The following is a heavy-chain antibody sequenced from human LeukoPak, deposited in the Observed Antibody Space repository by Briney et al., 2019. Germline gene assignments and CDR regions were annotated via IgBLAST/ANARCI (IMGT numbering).Heavy chain of an antibody. CDR3: ARGNPGDYYYYYGMDV. Sequence: AASVKVSCKASGYTFTSYDINWVRQATGQGLEWMGWMNPNSGNTGYAQKIQGRVTMTRNTSISTAYMELSSLRSEDTAVYYCARGNPGDYYYYYGMDVWGQGTTVTVSS. V-gene: IGHV1-8*01. CDR1: GYTFTSYD. D-gene: IGHD3-10*01. CDR2: MNPNSGNT. J-gene: IGHJ6*02.